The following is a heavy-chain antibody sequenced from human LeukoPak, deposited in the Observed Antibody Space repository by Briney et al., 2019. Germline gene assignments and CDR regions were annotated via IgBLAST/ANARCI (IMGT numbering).Heavy chain of an antibody. CDR1: GYTFTSYY. V-gene: IGHV1-46*01. CDR2: INPSGGST. J-gene: IGHJ4*02. Sequence: ASVRVSCKASGYTFTSYYMHWVRQAPGQGLEWMGIINPSGGSTSYAQKFQGRVTMTRDMSTSTVYMELSGLRSEDTALYYCARASRGEQLAGLDYWGQGTLVTVSS. CDR3: ARASRGEQLAGLDY. D-gene: IGHD6-6*01.